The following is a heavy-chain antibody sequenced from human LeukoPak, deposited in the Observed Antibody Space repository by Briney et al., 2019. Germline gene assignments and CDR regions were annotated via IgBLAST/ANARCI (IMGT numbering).Heavy chain of an antibody. J-gene: IGHJ6*03. V-gene: IGHV3-23*01. Sequence: PGGSLRLSCAASGFTFSGYGMSWVRQAPGQGLEWVSGISRSGESTFYADSVKGRFTISRDNAKNSLYLQMNSLRAEDTAVYYCARDPPILTGPYYYYMDVWGKGTTVTISS. CDR3: ARDPPILTGPYYYYMDV. CDR1: GFTFSGYG. D-gene: IGHD3-9*01. CDR2: ISRSGEST.